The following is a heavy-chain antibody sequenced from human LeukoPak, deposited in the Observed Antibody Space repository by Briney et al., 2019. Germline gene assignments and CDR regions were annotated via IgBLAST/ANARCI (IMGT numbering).Heavy chain of an antibody. CDR3: ARTAGSYGSGSYFDY. CDR1: GESFSGYS. Sequence: SETLSLTCAVYGESFSGYSWNWVRQPPGKGLEWIGSIYYSGSTYYNPSLKSRVTISVDTSKNQFSLKLSSVTAADTAVYYCARTAGSYGSGSYFDYWGQGTLVTVSS. V-gene: IGHV4-39*01. CDR2: IYYSGST. J-gene: IGHJ4*02. D-gene: IGHD3-10*01.